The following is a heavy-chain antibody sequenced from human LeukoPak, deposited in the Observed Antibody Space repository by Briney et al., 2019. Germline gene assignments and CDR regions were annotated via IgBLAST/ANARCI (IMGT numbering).Heavy chain of an antibody. D-gene: IGHD1-1*01. V-gene: IGHV3-30*18. CDR2: ISYDGSNK. CDR1: GFTFSSYG. CDR3: AKDTRYYYGMDV. Sequence: GGSLRLSCAASGFTFSSYGVHWVRQAPGKGLEWVAVISYDGSNKYYADSVKGRFTISRDNSKNTLYLQMNSLRAEDTAVYYCAKDTRYYYGMDVWGQGTTVTVSS. J-gene: IGHJ6*02.